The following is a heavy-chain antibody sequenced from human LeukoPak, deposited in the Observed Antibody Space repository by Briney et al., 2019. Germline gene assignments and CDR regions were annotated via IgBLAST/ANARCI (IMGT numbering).Heavy chain of an antibody. CDR3: AREEPCSGGSCATLGYFDY. V-gene: IGHV1-2*02. D-gene: IGHD2-15*01. CDR2: INPNSGGT. J-gene: IGHJ4*02. Sequence: ASVKVSCKASVYTFTGYYMHWVRQAPGQGLEWMGWINPNSGGTNYAQKFQGRVTMTRDTSISTAYMELSRLRSDDTAVYYCAREEPCSGGSCATLGYFDYWGQGTLVTVSS. CDR1: VYTFTGYY.